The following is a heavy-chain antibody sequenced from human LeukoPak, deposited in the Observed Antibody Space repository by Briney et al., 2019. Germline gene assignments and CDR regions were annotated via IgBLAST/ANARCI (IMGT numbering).Heavy chain of an antibody. D-gene: IGHD1-1*01. V-gene: IGHV3-53*01. CDR3: AKTGNPATGDY. J-gene: IGHJ4*02. CDR2: IYSGGYT. CDR1: GFTVSSNY. Sequence: GRSLRLSCAASGFTVSSNYMSWVRQAPGKGLEWVSVIYSGGYTYYADSVKGRFTISRDNSKNTLYLQMNSLRAEDTAVYYCAKTGNPATGDYWGQGTLVSVSS.